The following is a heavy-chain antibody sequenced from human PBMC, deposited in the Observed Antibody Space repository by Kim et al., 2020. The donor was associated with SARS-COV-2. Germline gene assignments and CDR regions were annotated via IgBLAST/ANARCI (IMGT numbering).Heavy chain of an antibody. CDR3: TRGGADGGYSTSGW. Sequence: GGSLRLSCAASGFTFRGYWMHWVRQVPGKGIVWVSRISADGTCTTYADSVQGRFIISRDNASNTLYLYMNSLTGDDAAVYYCTRGGADGGYSTSGWWGQGALATVSS. D-gene: IGHD2-15*01. V-gene: IGHV3-74*01. CDR2: ISADGTCT. J-gene: IGHJ4*02. CDR1: GFTFRGYW.